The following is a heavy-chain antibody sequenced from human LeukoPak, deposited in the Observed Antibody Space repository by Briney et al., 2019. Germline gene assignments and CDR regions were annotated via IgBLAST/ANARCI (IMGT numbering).Heavy chain of an antibody. D-gene: IGHD6-19*01. V-gene: IGHV4-59*01. J-gene: IGHJ4*02. CDR3: ARDTSSGLDY. CDR1: GGSISNYY. CDR2: IYYSGST. Sequence: SETLSLTCTVSGGSISNYYWSWIRQPPGKGLEWIGYIYYSGSTNYNPSLKSRVTISVDTSKNQFSLKLSSVTAADTAVYYCARDTSSGLDYWGQGTLVTVSS.